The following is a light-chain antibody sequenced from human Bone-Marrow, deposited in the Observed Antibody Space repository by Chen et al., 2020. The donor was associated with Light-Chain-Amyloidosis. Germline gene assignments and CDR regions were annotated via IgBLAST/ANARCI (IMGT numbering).Light chain of an antibody. CDR1: NGYFGHYDL. V-gene: IGLV2-23*01. Sequence: QSALTQPASVSGSPGQSITISCTGGNGYFGHYDLVSWYQQHPGKAPKLIIYEGSKRPSGISHPFSGAKSAKTASLRISVSQAEDEAEYYGCSYAGISTHGFGTGTKVTV. CDR2: EGS. CDR3: CSYAGISTHG. J-gene: IGLJ1*01.